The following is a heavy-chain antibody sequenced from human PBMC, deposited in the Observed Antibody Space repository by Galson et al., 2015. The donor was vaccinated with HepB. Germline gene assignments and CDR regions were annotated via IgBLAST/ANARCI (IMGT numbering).Heavy chain of an antibody. CDR2: ICSGGTAT. CDR3: ARLGTPYNWFDP. V-gene: IGHV3-74*03. J-gene: IGHJ5*02. Sequence: SLRLSCAVSGFSFSGDCMHWVRQAPGKGLVWVSRICSGGTATTYADSVKGRFTISRDDAKNTLYLQMSSLRAEDSAVYYCARLGTPYNWFDPWGQGARVIVSS. D-gene: IGHD1-1*01. CDR1: GFSFSGDC.